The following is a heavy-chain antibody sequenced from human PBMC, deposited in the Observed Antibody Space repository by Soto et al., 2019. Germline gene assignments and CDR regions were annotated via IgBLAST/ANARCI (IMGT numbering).Heavy chain of an antibody. J-gene: IGHJ6*02. D-gene: IGHD6-19*01. CDR1: GGSFSGYY. Sequence: SETLSLTCAVYGGSFSGYYWSWIRQPPGKGLEWIGEINHSGSTNYNPSLKSRVTISLDTSKNQFSLKLSSVTAADTAVYYCARWSLYSSGWYRYGYYGMDVWGQGTTVTVSS. CDR3: ARWSLYSSGWYRYGYYGMDV. V-gene: IGHV4-34*01. CDR2: INHSGST.